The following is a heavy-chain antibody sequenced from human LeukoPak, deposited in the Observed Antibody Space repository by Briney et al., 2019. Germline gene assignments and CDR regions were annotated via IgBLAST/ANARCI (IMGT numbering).Heavy chain of an antibody. CDR1: GFTFSSYS. CDR2: ISSSSSYI. V-gene: IGHV3-21*01. J-gene: IGHJ4*02. D-gene: IGHD1-26*01. Sequence: PGGSLRLSCAASGFTFSSYSMSWVRQAPGKGLEWISSISSSSSYIYYADSVKGRFTISRDNAKNSLYLQMNSLRAEDTAVYYCARVMRSGSPFDYWGQGTLVTVSS. CDR3: ARVMRSGSPFDY.